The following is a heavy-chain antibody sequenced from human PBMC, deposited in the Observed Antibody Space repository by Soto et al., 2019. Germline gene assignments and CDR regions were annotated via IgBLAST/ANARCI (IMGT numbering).Heavy chain of an antibody. CDR3: ARSNNSSWHNFDD. J-gene: IGHJ4*02. V-gene: IGHV3-30-3*01. D-gene: IGHD6-13*01. Sequence: QVQLVESGGGVVQPGGSLRLSCAASGFNFSSYPMHWVRQAPGKGLEWVAIISYDGSNKYYADSVKGRFTISRDNSKNTLYVQMHSLRAEDTAVFYCARSNNSSWHNFDDWGQGTLVTVSS. CDR2: ISYDGSNK. CDR1: GFNFSSYP.